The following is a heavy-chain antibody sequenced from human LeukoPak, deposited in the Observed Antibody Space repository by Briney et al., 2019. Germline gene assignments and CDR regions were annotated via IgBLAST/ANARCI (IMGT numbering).Heavy chain of an antibody. Sequence: GGSLRLSCAASGXSFSSYAVTWVRQAPGKGLEWVSTMTGSGGTTYYADSVRGRCTISRDNSKNTLYLQMNSLRAEDTAVYYCASEDSRPIDYWGQGTLVTVSS. CDR1: GXSFSSYA. CDR3: ASEDSRPIDY. J-gene: IGHJ4*02. D-gene: IGHD3/OR15-3a*01. CDR2: MTGSGGTT. V-gene: IGHV3-23*01.